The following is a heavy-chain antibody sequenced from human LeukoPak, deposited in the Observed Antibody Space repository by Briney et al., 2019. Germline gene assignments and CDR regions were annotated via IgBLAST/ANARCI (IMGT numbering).Heavy chain of an antibody. V-gene: IGHV4-59*01. Sequence: SETLSLTCTVSGGSISSYYWSWIRQPPGKGLEWIGYIYYSGSTNYSPSLKSRVTISVDTSKNQFSLKLSSVTAADTAVYYCARAKRVDTAMVRSFDYWGQGTLVIVSS. CDR1: GGSISSYY. J-gene: IGHJ4*02. CDR3: ARAKRVDTAMVRSFDY. D-gene: IGHD5-18*01. CDR2: IYYSGST.